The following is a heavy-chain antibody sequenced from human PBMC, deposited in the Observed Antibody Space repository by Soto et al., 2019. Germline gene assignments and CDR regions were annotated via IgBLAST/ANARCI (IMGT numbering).Heavy chain of an antibody. CDR3: ARGLIAARRYYYGMDV. D-gene: IGHD6-6*01. Sequence: SETLSLTCTVSGGSMSSYYWSWIRQPPGKGLESIGYIYYSGSTNYNPYLKSRVTISVDTSKNQFSLKLSSMTAADTAVYYCARGLIAARRYYYGMDVGGKETTVTVSS. CDR2: IYYSGST. CDR1: GGSMSSYY. V-gene: IGHV4-59*01. J-gene: IGHJ6*04.